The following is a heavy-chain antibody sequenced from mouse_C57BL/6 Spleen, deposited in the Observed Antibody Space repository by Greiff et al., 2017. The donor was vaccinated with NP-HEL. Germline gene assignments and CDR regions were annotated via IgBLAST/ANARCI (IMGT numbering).Heavy chain of an antibody. D-gene: IGHD1-1*01. CDR1: GYTFTDYY. CDR3: ASRNYYGSSYYAMDY. J-gene: IGHJ4*01. V-gene: IGHV1-19*01. Sequence: VQLQQSGPVLVKPGASVKMSCKASGYTFTDYYMNWVKQSHGKSLEWIGVINPYNGGTSYNQKFKGKATLTVDKSSSTAYMELNSLTSEDSAVYYCASRNYYGSSYYAMDYWGQGTSVTVSS. CDR2: INPYNGGT.